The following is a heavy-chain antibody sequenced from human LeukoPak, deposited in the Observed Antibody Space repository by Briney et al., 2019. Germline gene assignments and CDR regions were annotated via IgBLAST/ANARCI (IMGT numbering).Heavy chain of an antibody. D-gene: IGHD3-3*01. CDR2: MNPNSGNT. CDR3: ARVYYDFWSGYFLVDP. V-gene: IGHV1-8*01. Sequence: ASVKVSCKASGYTFTSYDINRVRQATGQGLEWMGWMNPNSGNTGYAQKFQGRVTMTRNTSIGTAYMELSSLRSEDTAVYYCARVYYDFWSGYFLVDPWGQGTLVTVSS. J-gene: IGHJ5*02. CDR1: GYTFTSYD.